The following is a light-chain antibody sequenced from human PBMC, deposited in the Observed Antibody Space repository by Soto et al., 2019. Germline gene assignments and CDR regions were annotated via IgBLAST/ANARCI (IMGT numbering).Light chain of an antibody. V-gene: IGKV3-15*01. J-gene: IGKJ1*01. CDR3: QQYNNWPVT. Sequence: EIVMTQSPATLSVSPGGRATVACRASQSVSSNLAWYQQKPGQAPRLLIYGASTRATGIPARFSGSGSGTEFTLTISSLQSEDFAVYYCQQYNNWPVTFGQGTKVDIK. CDR2: GAS. CDR1: QSVSSN.